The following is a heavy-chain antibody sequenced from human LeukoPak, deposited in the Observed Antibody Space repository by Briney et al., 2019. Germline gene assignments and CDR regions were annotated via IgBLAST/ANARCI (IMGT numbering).Heavy chain of an antibody. CDR1: GGSFSGYY. Sequence: HPSETLSLTCAVYGGSFSGYYWSWIRQPPGKGLEWIGEINHSGSTNYNPSLKSRVTISVDTSKNQFSLKLSSVTAADPAVYYCARGIAAVDGYYYYYYVDVWGKGTTVTVSS. D-gene: IGHD6-13*01. CDR3: ARGIAAVDGYYYYYYVDV. J-gene: IGHJ6*03. CDR2: INHSGST. V-gene: IGHV4-34*01.